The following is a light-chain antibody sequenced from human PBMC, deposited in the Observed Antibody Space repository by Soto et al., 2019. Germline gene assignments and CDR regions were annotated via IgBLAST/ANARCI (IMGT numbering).Light chain of an antibody. CDR1: QSVSSSS. CDR3: QQYGSSPPYT. V-gene: IGKV3-20*01. CDR2: GAS. Sequence: EIVLTQSPGTLSLSPGERATLSCRASQSVSSSSLAWYQQKPGQAPSLLIYGASSRATGIPDNFSGSGSGTDFTLTISRLEPEDFAVYYCQQYGSSPPYTFGQGTKLEIK. J-gene: IGKJ2*01.